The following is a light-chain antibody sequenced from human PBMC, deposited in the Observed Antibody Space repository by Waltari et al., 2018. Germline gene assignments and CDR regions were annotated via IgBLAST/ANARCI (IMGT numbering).Light chain of an antibody. J-gene: IGLJ1*01. CDR3: QSWDTATGVIV. CDR2: EDS. Sequence: SYDLTQAPSESVSPGETATITCSGHALGTRYTAWYQQRPGQSPVLLIPEDSIRPSGVPERVSGSNSGDTATLTISGTQPLDEAGYFCQSWDTATGVIVFGTGTELTVL. V-gene: IGLV3-1*01. CDR1: ALGTRY.